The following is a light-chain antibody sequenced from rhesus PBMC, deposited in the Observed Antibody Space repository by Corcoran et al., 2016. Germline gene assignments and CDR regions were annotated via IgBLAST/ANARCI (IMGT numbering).Light chain of an antibody. Sequence: DIVMIQTPLSLSVTLGEPASISCSSSQSLLHSDGNTYLYWFLQKQGQSPQLLVSLGSKRASGVPDKCSGSGSGTDFTLKISRVEAEDVGVFYCMQALRSPYSFGQGTKVEIK. CDR3: MQALRSPYS. V-gene: IGKV2-82*03. CDR1: QSLLHSDGNTY. J-gene: IGKJ2*01. CDR2: LGS.